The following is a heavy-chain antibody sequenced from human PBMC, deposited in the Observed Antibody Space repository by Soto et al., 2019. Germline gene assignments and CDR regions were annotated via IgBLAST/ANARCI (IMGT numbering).Heavy chain of an antibody. CDR3: SHRLYTSSVHAFVI. V-gene: IGHV2-5*02. D-gene: IGHD6-6*01. J-gene: IGHJ3*01. Sequence: QITLKESGPTLVKPTQTLTLTCTFSGFSLTTSGVGVGWIRQPPGKALEWLALIYWDDEKRYSPSLQSRLAITKNTFKNHVALTVTDRSLTNSGNYYFSHRLYTSSVHAFVIWVRWTMVYVSS. CDR1: GFSLTTSGVG. CDR2: IYWDDEK.